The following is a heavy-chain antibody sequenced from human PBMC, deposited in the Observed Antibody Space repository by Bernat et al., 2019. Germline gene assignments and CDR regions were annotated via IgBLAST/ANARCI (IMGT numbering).Heavy chain of an antibody. D-gene: IGHD2-15*01. V-gene: IGHV3-23*01. CDR1: GFTFSSYA. CDR3: ARDYCSGGSCYRADYYWFDP. Sequence: EVQLLESGGGLVQPGGSLRLSCAASGFTFSSYAMSWVRQAPGKGLEWVSAISGSGGSTYYADSVKGRFTISRDNAKNSLYLQMNSLRAEDTAVYYCARDYCSGGSCYRADYYWFDPWGQGTLVTVSS. J-gene: IGHJ5*02. CDR2: ISGSGGST.